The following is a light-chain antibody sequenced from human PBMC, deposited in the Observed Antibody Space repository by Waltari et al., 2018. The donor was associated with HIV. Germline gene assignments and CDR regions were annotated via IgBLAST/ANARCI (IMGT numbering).Light chain of an antibody. J-gene: IGLJ2*01. V-gene: IGLV1-51*01. CDR2: DND. Sequence: QSGLTQPPSVSAAPGQRVTISCSGTRSNIGYHSVSWYQQLPGAAPKRLIYDNDKRPSGIPDRFSASKSGTSVTLGITGLQTGDEATYYCGTWDNGLSEVLFGGGTKLTVL. CDR3: GTWDNGLSEVL. CDR1: RSNIGYHS.